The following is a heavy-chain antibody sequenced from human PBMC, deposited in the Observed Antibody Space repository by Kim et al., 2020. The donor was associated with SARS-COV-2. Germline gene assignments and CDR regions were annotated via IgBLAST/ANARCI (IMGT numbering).Heavy chain of an antibody. Sequence: GGSLRLSCAASGFTFSSYGMHWVRQAPGKGLEWVAVISYDGSNKYYADSVKGRFTISRDNSKNTLYLQMNSLRAEDTAVYYCASNRNDYGSGSYILDYWG. CDR2: ISYDGSNK. V-gene: IGHV3-30*03. D-gene: IGHD3-10*01. J-gene: IGHJ4*01. CDR3: ASNRNDYGSGSYILDY. CDR1: GFTFSSYG.